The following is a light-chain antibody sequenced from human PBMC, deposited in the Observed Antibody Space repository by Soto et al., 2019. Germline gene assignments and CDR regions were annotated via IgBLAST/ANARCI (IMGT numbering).Light chain of an antibody. J-gene: IGKJ4*01. V-gene: IGKV3-20*01. CDR2: GAS. CDR3: RQYGRSLGFA. Sequence: EIVLTHSPGTLSLSPCERAALSFRASQSVSSSYLAWYQQKPGQAPRLLIYGASSRATGIPDRFSGSGSGTDFTLTISRLEPEDFAVYYCRQYGRSLGFAFGGGTKVDIK. CDR1: QSVSSSY.